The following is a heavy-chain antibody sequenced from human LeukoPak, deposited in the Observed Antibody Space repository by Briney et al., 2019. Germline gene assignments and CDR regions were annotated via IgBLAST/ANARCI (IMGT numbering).Heavy chain of an antibody. Sequence: GGSLRLSCAASGFTFNNAWMNWVRQGPVKGLEWVGRIKSNIDGGTTEYAAPVKGRFTISRDDSKNTLYLQMNSLKTEDTALYYSTTENWGSTSWGQGTRVTVSS. CDR3: TTENWGSTS. V-gene: IGHV3-15*07. D-gene: IGHD7-27*01. CDR2: IKSNIDGGTT. J-gene: IGHJ5*02. CDR1: GFTFNNAW.